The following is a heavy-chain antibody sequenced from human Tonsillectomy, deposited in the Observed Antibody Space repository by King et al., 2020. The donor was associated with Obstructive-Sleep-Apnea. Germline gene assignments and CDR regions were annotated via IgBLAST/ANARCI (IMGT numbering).Heavy chain of an antibody. J-gene: IGHJ3*02. D-gene: IGHD5-24*01. CDR3: TTDIQDLEMATMVRGAFDI. CDR1: GFTFSNAW. Sequence: VQLVESGGGLVKPGGSLRLSCAASGFTFSNAWMSWVRQAPGKGLEWVGRIKSKTDGGTTDYAAPVKGRFTISRDDSKNTLYLQMNSLKTEDTAVYYCTTDIQDLEMATMVRGAFDIWGQGTMVTVSS. V-gene: IGHV3-15*01. CDR2: IKSKTDGGTT.